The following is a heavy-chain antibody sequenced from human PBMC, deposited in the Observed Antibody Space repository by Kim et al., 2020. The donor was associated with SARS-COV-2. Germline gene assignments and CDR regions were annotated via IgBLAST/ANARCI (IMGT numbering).Heavy chain of an antibody. V-gene: IGHV4-34*01. CDR1: GGSFSGYY. Sequence: SETLSLTCAVYGGSFSGYYWSWIRQPPGKGLEWIGEINHSGSTNYNPSLKSRVTISVDTSKNQFSLKLSSVTAADTAVYYCARELFSRRGDAFDIWGQGTMVTVSS. D-gene: IGHD3-3*01. CDR3: ARELFSRRGDAFDI. CDR2: INHSGST. J-gene: IGHJ3*02.